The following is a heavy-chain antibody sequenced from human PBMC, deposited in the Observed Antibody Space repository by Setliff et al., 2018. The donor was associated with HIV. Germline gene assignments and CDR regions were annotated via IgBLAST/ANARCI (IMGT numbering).Heavy chain of an antibody. J-gene: IGHJ3*02. V-gene: IGHV1-8*02. CDR1: VYTLTNYD. CDR3: ARGLGSLEWEKRDGDAFDI. CDR2: MTPNSCNT. D-gene: IGHD3-3*01. Sequence: AVTVSCKPSVYTLTNYDVDWLRQAAGQGLEWMGWMTPNSCNTGSAQKFQGRVSMTRSISLSTAYMELRSLTSEDTAVYFCARGLGSLEWEKRDGDAFDIWGQGTMVTVSS.